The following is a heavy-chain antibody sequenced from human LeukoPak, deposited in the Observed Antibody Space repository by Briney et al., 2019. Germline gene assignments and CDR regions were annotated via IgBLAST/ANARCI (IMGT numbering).Heavy chain of an antibody. V-gene: IGHV4-30-4*08. J-gene: IGHJ5*02. Sequence: SQTLSLTCTVSGGSISSGDYYWSWIRQPPGKGLEWIGYIYYSGSTYYNPSLKSRVTISVDTSKNQFSLKLSSVTAADTAVYYCARDIVVVPAATAWFDPWGQGTLVTVSS. CDR1: GGSISSGDYY. CDR3: ARDIVVVPAATAWFDP. CDR2: IYYSGST. D-gene: IGHD2-2*01.